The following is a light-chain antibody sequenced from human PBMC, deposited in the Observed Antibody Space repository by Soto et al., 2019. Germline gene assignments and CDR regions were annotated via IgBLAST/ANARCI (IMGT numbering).Light chain of an antibody. J-gene: IGKJ3*01. CDR1: HDISNY. CDR2: DAS. CDR3: QQYDNLLFT. Sequence: DIQMTQSLASLSASVGDRVTITCQASHDISNYLNWYQQKPGEAPKLLIYDASNLETGVPSRFSGSGSGTEFTFTISSLQPEDFATYYCQQYDNLLFTFGPGTKVDVK. V-gene: IGKV1-33*01.